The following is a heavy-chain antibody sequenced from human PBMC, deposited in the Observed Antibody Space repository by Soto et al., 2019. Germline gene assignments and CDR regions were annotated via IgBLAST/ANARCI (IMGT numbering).Heavy chain of an antibody. V-gene: IGHV1-18*04. CDR1: GYTFTSYG. J-gene: IGHJ6*02. CDR3: ARDSLVLWFGPYGMDV. D-gene: IGHD3-10*01. CDR2: ISAYNGNT. Sequence: ASVKVSCKASGYTFTSYGISWVRQAPGQGLEWTGWISAYNGNTNYAQKLQGRVTMTTDTSTSTAYMELRSLRSDDTAVYYCARDSLVLWFGPYGMDVWGQGTTVTVSS.